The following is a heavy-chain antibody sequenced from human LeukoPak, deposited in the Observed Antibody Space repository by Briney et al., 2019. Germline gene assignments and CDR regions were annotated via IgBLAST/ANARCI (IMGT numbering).Heavy chain of an antibody. CDR3: ARGEESMGGRPYYYYHYYMDV. J-gene: IGHJ6*03. Sequence: GASVKVSCKASGYTFTSYGISLVRQAPGQGLEWMGWISAYNGNTNYAQKLQGRVTMTTDTSTSTAYMELRSLRSDDTAVYYCARGEESMGGRPYYYYHYYMDVWGKGTTVTVSS. D-gene: IGHD3-16*01. V-gene: IGHV1-18*01. CDR2: ISAYNGNT. CDR1: GYTFTSYG.